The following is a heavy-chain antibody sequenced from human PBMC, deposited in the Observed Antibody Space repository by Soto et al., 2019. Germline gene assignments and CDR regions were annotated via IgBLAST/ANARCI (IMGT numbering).Heavy chain of an antibody. CDR3: AKDSLKAARDIVVVVADTTPSPLDY. CDR1: GFTFSSYA. Sequence: GGSLRLSCAASGFTFSSYAMSWVRQAPGKGLEWVSAISGSGGSTYYADSVKGRFTISRDNSKNTLYLQMNSLRAEDTAVYYCAKDSLKAARDIVVVVADTTPSPLDYWGQGTLVTVSS. J-gene: IGHJ4*02. V-gene: IGHV3-23*01. D-gene: IGHD2-15*01. CDR2: ISGSGGST.